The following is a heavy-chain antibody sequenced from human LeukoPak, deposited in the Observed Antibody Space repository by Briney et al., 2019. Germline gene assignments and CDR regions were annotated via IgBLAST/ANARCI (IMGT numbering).Heavy chain of an antibody. Sequence: GSGPTLVNPTHALTLTYTFSGFALRTGGVGVGGVRQPPVKALEWLALLHWDDDKRYSPSLKSRLTITKDTSKNQVVLTMTNMDPVDTATYYCAHATDCGGDCYPYYFDYWGQGTLVTVSS. CDR3: AHATDCGGDCYPYYFDY. V-gene: IGHV2-5*02. D-gene: IGHD2-21*02. J-gene: IGHJ4*02. CDR2: LHWDDDK. CDR1: GFALRTGGVG.